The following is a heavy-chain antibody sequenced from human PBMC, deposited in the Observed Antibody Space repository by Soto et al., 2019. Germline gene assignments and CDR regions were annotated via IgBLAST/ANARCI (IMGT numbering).Heavy chain of an antibody. CDR1: GYTFTNYD. V-gene: IGHV1-8*01. D-gene: IGHD6-19*01. J-gene: IGHJ1*01. CDR3: ARGGSSAWSHHAEYFQY. CDR2: INSNSGNT. Sequence: ASVKVSCKASGYTFTNYDINWVRQATGQGLEWMGWINSNSGNTGYAQKFQGRVTMTKDTSISTAYMELSSLRSEDTAVYYCARGGSSAWSHHAEYFQYWGQGTLVTVSS.